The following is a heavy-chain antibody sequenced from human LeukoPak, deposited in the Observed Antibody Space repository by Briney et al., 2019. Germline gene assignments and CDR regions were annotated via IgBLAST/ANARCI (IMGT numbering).Heavy chain of an antibody. Sequence: GGSLRLSCAASGFIFNNYGLIWVRQAPGKGLEWVALIWYDGSKKYYADSVKGRFTISRDNSKNTLYLQMNSLRAEDTAVYYCAKGNSGSYYDAFDIWGQGTMVTVSS. J-gene: IGHJ3*02. V-gene: IGHV3-33*06. CDR2: IWYDGSKK. CDR1: GFIFNNYG. D-gene: IGHD1-26*01. CDR3: AKGNSGSYYDAFDI.